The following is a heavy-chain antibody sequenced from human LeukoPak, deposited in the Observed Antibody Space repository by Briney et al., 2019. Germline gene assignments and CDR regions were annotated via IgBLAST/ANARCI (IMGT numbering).Heavy chain of an antibody. CDR1: GFTFSNYW. V-gene: IGHV3-7*01. CDR3: ARGYYDLDY. J-gene: IGHJ4*02. Sequence: GGSLRLSCAASGFTFSNYWMSWVRQAPGKGLEWVANIKEDGSEKYYVDSVKGRFTISRDNAKNSLYLQMNSLRAEDTAVYHCARGYYDLDYWGQGTLVAVSS. CDR2: IKEDGSEK. D-gene: IGHD3-22*01.